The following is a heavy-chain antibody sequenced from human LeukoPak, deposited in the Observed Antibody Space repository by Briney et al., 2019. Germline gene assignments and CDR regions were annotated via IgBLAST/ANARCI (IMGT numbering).Heavy chain of an antibody. V-gene: IGHV4-39*01. J-gene: IGHJ6*02. D-gene: IGHD2/OR15-2a*01. CDR2: IYYSGST. CDR1: GGSISSSSYY. CDR3: ARAHSIASYYYGVDV. Sequence: SETLSLTCTVSGGSISSSSYYWGWIRQPPGKGLEWIGRIYYSGSTYYNPSLKSRVTISVDTSKNQFSLKLSSVTAADTAVYYCARAHSIASYYYGVDVWGQGTTVTVSS.